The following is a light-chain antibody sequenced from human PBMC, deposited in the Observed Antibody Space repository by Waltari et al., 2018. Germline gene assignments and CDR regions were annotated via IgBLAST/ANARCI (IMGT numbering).Light chain of an antibody. J-gene: IGLJ1*01. CDR3: SSYAGTKNPYV. CDR2: EVN. CDR1: RSDFGGYNF. Sequence: QSALTQPPSASGSAGQSVTIPCTGTRSDFGGYNFVSWYQQNPGKVPKLIISEVNKRPSGVPDRFSGSKSGNTASLTVSGLQAEDEADYYCSSYAGTKNPYVFGTGTKVTVL. V-gene: IGLV2-8*01.